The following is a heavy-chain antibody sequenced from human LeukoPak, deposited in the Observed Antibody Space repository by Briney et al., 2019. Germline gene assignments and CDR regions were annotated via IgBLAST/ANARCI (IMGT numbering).Heavy chain of an antibody. CDR1: GYSISSGYY. CDR3: ARVTGYDWESSYDY. D-gene: IGHD5-12*01. V-gene: IGHV4-38-2*02. J-gene: IGHJ4*02. CDR2: IHQSGNT. Sequence: SETLSLTCTVSGYSISSGYYWGWIRQPPGKGLEWIGSIHQSGNTFYNPSLKSRVTISVDTSKNQFSLKLSSVTAADTAVYYCARVTGYDWESSYDYWGQGTLVTVSS.